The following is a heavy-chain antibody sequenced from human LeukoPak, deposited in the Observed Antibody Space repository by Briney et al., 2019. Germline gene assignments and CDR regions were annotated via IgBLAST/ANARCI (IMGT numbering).Heavy chain of an antibody. CDR2: IAYDGSRA. D-gene: IGHD1-14*01. CDR3: TRYNNDHFDY. V-gene: IGHV3-33*01. CDR1: GFTFGGYG. Sequence: GRSLRLSCTGSGFTFGGYGMHWFRQTPGKGLEWVAVIAYDGSRAFYADSVKGRFTISRDNSKNTMSVQMDDLRAEDTAVYYCTRYNNDHFDYWGQGTLVTVSS. J-gene: IGHJ4*02.